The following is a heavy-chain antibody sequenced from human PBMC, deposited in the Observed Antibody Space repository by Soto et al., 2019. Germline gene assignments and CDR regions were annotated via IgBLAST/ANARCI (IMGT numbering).Heavy chain of an antibody. CDR3: ARPLSLYSSSSGNWFDP. V-gene: IGHV4-39*01. D-gene: IGHD6-6*01. CDR1: GGSISSSSYY. Sequence: QLQLQESGPGLVKPSETLSLTCTVSGGSISSSSYYWGWIRQPPGKGLAWIGSIYYSGSTYYNPSLKSRVTISVDTPKNQFSLKLSSVTAADTAVYYCARPLSLYSSSSGNWFDPWGQGTLVTVSS. J-gene: IGHJ5*02. CDR2: IYYSGST.